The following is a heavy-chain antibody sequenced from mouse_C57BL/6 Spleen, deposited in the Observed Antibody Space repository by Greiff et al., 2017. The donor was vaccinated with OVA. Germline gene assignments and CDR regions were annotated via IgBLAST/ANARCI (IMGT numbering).Heavy chain of an antibody. CDR3: AREGYDYDGDAMDY. CDR1: GYTFTSYD. Sequence: QVQLQQSGPELVKPGASVKLSCKASGYTFTSYDINWVKQRPGQGLEWIGWIYPKDGSTKYNEKFKGKATLTVDTSSSTAYMELHSLTSEDSAVYVFAREGYDYDGDAMDYWGQGTSVTVSS. D-gene: IGHD2-4*01. CDR2: IYPKDGST. V-gene: IGHV1-85*01. J-gene: IGHJ4*01.